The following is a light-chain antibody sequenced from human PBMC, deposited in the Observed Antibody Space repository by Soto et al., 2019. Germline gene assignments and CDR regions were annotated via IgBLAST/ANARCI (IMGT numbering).Light chain of an antibody. CDR3: ASFRSGTILV. J-gene: IGLJ1*01. CDR1: RSDIGDSNF. V-gene: IGLV2-14*01. Sequence: QSALTRPASVSVSPGQSVTISCTGPRSDIGDSNFISWYQHSPGKAPRLLIYEVNNRPSGVSKRFSGSKAGNTASLTISGLLDDDEADYFCASFRSGTILVFGSGTKVTVL. CDR2: EVN.